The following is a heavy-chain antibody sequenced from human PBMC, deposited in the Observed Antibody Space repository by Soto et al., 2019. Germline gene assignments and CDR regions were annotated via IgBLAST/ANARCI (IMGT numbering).Heavy chain of an antibody. J-gene: IGHJ4*02. V-gene: IGHV3-23*01. Sequence: EVQLLESGGGLVQPGGSLRLSCAASGFTFNAYAMSWVRQAPGKGLEWVSAIGSDGSAIQYADSVKGRFTISKDNSKDTLYLQMNSLRAEDTAVYYCARPGLTVPGTRYLDQWGQRTLVTVSS. CDR2: IGSDGSAI. CDR1: GFTFNAYA. D-gene: IGHD6-19*01. CDR3: ARPGLTVPGTRYLDQ.